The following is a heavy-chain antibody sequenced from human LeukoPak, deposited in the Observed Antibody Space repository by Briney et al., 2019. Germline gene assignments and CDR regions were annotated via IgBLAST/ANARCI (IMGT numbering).Heavy chain of an antibody. V-gene: IGHV3-74*01. CDR3: ARDLGRGVWLDAFDI. CDR2: INTDGSST. CDR1: EFTFSNYW. D-gene: IGHD2-15*01. Sequence: GGSLRLSCAGSEFTFSNYWMHWVRQAPGKGLVWVSRINTDGSSTNYADSVKGRFTISRDNAKNTLYLQMNSLRAEDTAVYYCARDLGRGVWLDAFDIWGQGTMVTVSP. J-gene: IGHJ3*02.